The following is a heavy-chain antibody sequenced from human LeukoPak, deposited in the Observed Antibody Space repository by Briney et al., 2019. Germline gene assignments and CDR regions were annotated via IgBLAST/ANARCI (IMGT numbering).Heavy chain of an antibody. J-gene: IGHJ4*02. CDR1: GFTFSSYA. CDR3: AKAGAMNSRGTFYFDD. D-gene: IGHD2-2*01. CDR2: ISPGGAST. V-gene: IGHV3-23*01. Sequence: GSLRLSCVASGFTFSSYAMNWVRQASGKGLEWVSGISPGGASTYYADSVRGRFTISRDNSKSTLYLQMNSLKADDTAVYYCAKAGAMNSRGTFYFDDWGQGTLVPVSS.